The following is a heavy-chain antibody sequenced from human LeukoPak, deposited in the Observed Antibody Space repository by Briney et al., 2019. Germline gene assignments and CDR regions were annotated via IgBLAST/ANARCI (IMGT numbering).Heavy chain of an antibody. CDR1: TFTFSSFG. J-gene: IGHJ6*03. V-gene: IGHV3-30*03. CDR2: ISYDESNK. CDR3: ARDPITDIVVVPADYYMDV. Sequence: GRSLRLSCAASTFTFSSFGMHWVRQAPGKGLEWVAFISYDESNKYYADSVKGRFTISRDNSKNTLYLQMTSLRAEDTAVYYCARDPITDIVVVPADYYMDVWGKGTTVTVSS. D-gene: IGHD2-2*01.